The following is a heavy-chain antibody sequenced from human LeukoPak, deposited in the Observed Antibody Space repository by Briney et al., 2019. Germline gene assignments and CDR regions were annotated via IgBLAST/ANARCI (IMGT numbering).Heavy chain of an antibody. CDR2: ITDSSNTI. J-gene: IGHJ4*02. CDR1: GFTFSSYN. CDR3: AHPYITSEPSNY. D-gene: IGHD2-2*01. V-gene: IGHV3-48*04. Sequence: GGSLRLSCAASGFTFSSYNMNWVRQAPGKGLEWVSYITDSSNTIYYADSVKGRFTISRDNTKNSVFLQMDSLRAEDTAVYYCAHPYITSEPSNYWGQGTLVTVSS.